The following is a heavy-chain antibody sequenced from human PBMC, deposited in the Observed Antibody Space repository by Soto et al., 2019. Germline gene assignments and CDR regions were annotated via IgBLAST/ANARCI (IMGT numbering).Heavy chain of an antibody. V-gene: IGHV3-9*01. Sequence: EVQLVESGGGLVQPGKSLRLSCAASGFTFDDYAMHWVRQAPGKGLECVSSISWNSGNILYADSVKGRFTISRDNAKNSLYLQMNSLRAEYTAWYYCAKGASTTVFAFNDYWGQGTLVTVSS. J-gene: IGHJ4*02. CDR2: ISWNSGNI. D-gene: IGHD4-17*01. CDR1: GFTFDDYA. CDR3: AKGASTTVFAFNDY.